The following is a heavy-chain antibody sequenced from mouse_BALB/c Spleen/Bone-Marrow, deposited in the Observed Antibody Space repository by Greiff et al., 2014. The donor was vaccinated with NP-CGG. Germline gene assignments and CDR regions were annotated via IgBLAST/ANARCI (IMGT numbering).Heavy chain of an antibody. CDR2: IDPAIFT. CDR1: GFNIKDTY. D-gene: IGHD2-14*01. V-gene: IGHV14-3*02. CDR3: ASYRYGWYFDV. Sequence: EVHLVESGAELVEPGASVKLSCTASGFNIKDTYLHWVKQRPEQGLDWIGRIDPAIFTKYDPKFQGKATITADTSSNTAYLHLSSLTSEDTAVYYCASYRYGWYFDVWGAGTTVTVSS. J-gene: IGHJ1*01.